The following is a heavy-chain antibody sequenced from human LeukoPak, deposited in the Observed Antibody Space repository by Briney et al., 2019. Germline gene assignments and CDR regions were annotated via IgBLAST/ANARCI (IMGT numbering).Heavy chain of an antibody. CDR1: GYTFTSYG. CDR3: ARTRDGYNSRYFDY. D-gene: IGHD5-24*01. J-gene: IGHJ4*02. Sequence: ASVKVSCKASGYTFTSYGISWVRQAPGQGLEWMGWISAYNGNTNYAQKLQGRVTMTTDTSTSAAYMELRSLRSDDTAVYYCARTRDGYNSRYFDYWGQGTLVTVSS. V-gene: IGHV1-18*01. CDR2: ISAYNGNT.